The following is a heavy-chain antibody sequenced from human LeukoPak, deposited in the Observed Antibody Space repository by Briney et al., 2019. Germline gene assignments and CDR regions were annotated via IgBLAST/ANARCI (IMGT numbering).Heavy chain of an antibody. V-gene: IGHV1-18*01. CDR3: ARAVIAAAEDYFDY. CDR2: ISAYNGNT. J-gene: IGHJ4*02. D-gene: IGHD6-13*01. CDR1: GYTFTSYG. Sequence: GASVKVSCKASGYTFTSYGISWVRQAPGQGLEWMGWISAYNGNTNYAQKPQGRVTMTTDTSTSTAYMDLRSLRSDDTAVYYCARAVIAAAEDYFDYWGQGTLVTVSS.